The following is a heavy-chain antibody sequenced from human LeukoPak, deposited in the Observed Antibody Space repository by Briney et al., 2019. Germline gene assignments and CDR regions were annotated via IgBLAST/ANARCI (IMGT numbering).Heavy chain of an antibody. J-gene: IGHJ4*02. CDR3: ASERGYSSSWYAH. Sequence: PSETLSLTCAVSGGSISSSNWWSWVRQPPGKGLEWIGEIYHSGSTNYNPSLKSRVTISVDKSKNQFSLKLSSVTAADTAVHYCASERGYSSSWYAHWGQGTLVTVSS. D-gene: IGHD6-13*01. CDR2: IYHSGST. V-gene: IGHV4-4*02. CDR1: GGSISSSNW.